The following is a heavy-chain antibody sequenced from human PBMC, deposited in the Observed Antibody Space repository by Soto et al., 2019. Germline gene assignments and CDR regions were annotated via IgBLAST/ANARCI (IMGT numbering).Heavy chain of an antibody. CDR1: GFTFSGYE. CDR3: ARDSGIEMMGSLDY. CDR2: ISSNGKTI. Sequence: EVQLVESGGGLVQPGGSLRLSCEVSGFTFSGYEMNWVRQAPGKGLEWISYISSNGKTISYADPVRGRFTISRDNAKNSLFLQMNSLRAEDTAVYICARDSGIEMMGSLDYWGQGTLVTVSS. D-gene: IGHD6-19*01. V-gene: IGHV3-48*03. J-gene: IGHJ4*02.